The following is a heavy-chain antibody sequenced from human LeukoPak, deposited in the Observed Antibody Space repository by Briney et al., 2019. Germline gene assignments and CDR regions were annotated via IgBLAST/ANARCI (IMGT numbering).Heavy chain of an antibody. CDR2: IRQDGSEK. CDR1: GFTFSTYW. J-gene: IGHJ4*02. CDR3: AKDSGSYDLDY. Sequence: GGSLRLSCAASGFTFSTYWMSWVRQAPGKGLEWVANIRQDGSEKYYVDSVKGRFTISRDNAKNSLYLQMNSLRAEDTAVYYCAKDSGSYDLDYWGQGTLVTVSS. D-gene: IGHD5-18*01. V-gene: IGHV3-7*01.